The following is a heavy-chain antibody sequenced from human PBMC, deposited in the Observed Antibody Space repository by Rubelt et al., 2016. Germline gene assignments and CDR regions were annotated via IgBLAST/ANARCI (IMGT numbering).Heavy chain of an antibody. Sequence: QITLKASGPTLVKPTQTLTLTCTFSGFSLSTSGVGVGWIRQPPGKALEWLALIYWNDDKRYSPSLKTRLTITKVTSKNQVVLIMTNRDPVDTATYYWAQRANYGSGSYYEDYWGQGTLVTVSS. CDR2: IYWNDDK. CDR3: AQRANYGSGSYYEDY. D-gene: IGHD3-10*01. J-gene: IGHJ4*02. CDR1: GFSLSTSGVG. V-gene: IGHV2-5*01.